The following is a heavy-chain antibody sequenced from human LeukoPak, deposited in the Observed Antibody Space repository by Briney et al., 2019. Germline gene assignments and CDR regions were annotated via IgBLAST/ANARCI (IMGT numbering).Heavy chain of an antibody. V-gene: IGHV4-39*07. Sequence: SETLSLTCTVSGGSISSSSYYWGWIRQPPGKGLEWIGSIYYSGSTYYNPSLKSRVTISVDTSKNQFSLKLSPVTAADTAVYYCARTTEGGYSNGYFYYYMDVWGKGTTVTISS. J-gene: IGHJ6*03. CDR2: IYYSGST. CDR1: GGSISSSSYY. CDR3: ARTTEGGYSNGYFYYYMDV. D-gene: IGHD5-18*01.